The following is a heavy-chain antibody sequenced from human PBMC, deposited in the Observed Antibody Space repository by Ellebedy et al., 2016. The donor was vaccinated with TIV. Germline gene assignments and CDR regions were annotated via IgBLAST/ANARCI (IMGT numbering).Heavy chain of an antibody. D-gene: IGHD6-19*01. CDR2: IHRGGTT. J-gene: IGHJ4*02. V-gene: IGHV4-34*01. CDR3: ARGLGGGWSHYDY. Sequence: SETLSLXCTVYDGSLSGFYWSWIRQTPGEGLEWIGDIHRGGTTNYNPSLRGRAAMSVDESNNQFSLNLTSVTAEDTGVYYCARGLGGGWSHYDYWGRGTLVTVSS. CDR1: DGSLSGFY.